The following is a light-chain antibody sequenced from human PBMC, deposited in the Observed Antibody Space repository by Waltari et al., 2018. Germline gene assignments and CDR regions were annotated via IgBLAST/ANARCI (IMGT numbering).Light chain of an antibody. CDR1: QTFSSSY. V-gene: IGKV3-20*01. CDR3: QHYGTSPPLT. Sequence: EIVLTQTPGPLILSPGVNANLPCSASQTFSSSYLACYHQKPGQAPRLLIYGASTRAAGCPVRLSGSGSGTDVTLTISRLEPEDFAVYYCQHYGTSPPLTFGGGTKVEIK. CDR2: GAS. J-gene: IGKJ4*01.